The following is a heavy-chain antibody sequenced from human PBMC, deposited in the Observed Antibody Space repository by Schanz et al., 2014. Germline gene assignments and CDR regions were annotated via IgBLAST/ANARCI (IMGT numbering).Heavy chain of an antibody. CDR1: GDSMSSGGYY. CDR3: ARLVGPSFYYGMDV. D-gene: IGHD2-15*01. V-gene: IGHV4-31*03. J-gene: IGHJ6*02. CDR2: IYDSGNT. Sequence: QVQLQESGPGLVKPSDTLSLTCNVSGDSMSSGGYYWNWIRQHPGKGLEWIGYIYDSGNTYYNPSLKSRVTMSIDTSENQFSLNLRSVTGADTAVYYCARLVGPSFYYGMDVWGQGTTVTVSS.